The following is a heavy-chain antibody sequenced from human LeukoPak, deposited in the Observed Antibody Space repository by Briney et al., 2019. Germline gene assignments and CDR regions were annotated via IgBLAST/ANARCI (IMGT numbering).Heavy chain of an antibody. J-gene: IGHJ4*02. CDR2: ISSSGSTI. CDR3: ARGEYYYVDY. Sequence: PGGSLRLSCAASGFTFSSYSMNWVRQAPGKGLEWVSYISSSGSTIYYVDSVKGRFTISRDNAKNSLYLQMNSLRAEDTAVYYCARGEYYYVDYWGQGTLVTVSS. D-gene: IGHD3-10*01. V-gene: IGHV3-48*04. CDR1: GFTFSSYS.